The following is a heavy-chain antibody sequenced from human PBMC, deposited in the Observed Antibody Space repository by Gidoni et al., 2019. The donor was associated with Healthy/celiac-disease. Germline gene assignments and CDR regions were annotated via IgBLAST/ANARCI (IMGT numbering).Heavy chain of an antibody. CDR2: IYYSGST. CDR3: ARDRVPGGWYFDL. V-gene: IGHV4-39*07. CDR1: GGSIRSSSYY. J-gene: IGHJ2*01. Sequence: QLQLQESGPGLVKPSETLSLTCTVSGGSIRSSSYYWGWIRQPPGKGLEWIGSIYYSGSTYYNPSLKSRVTISVDTSKNQFSLKLSSVTAADTAVYYCARDRVPGGWYFDLWGRGTLVTVSS.